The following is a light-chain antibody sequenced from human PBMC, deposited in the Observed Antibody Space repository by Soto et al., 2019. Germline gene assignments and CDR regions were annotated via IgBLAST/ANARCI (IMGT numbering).Light chain of an antibody. CDR2: AAS. CDR3: QQYGNSLT. Sequence: DIQMTQSPSTLSASVGDRVTITCRASQSVSNYLNWYQQKPGKAPKLLIYAASSLQSGVPSRFSGSGSGTDFTLTISRLEPEDFAVYYCQQYGNSLTFGGGTKVDIK. CDR1: QSVSNY. V-gene: IGKV1-39*01. J-gene: IGKJ4*01.